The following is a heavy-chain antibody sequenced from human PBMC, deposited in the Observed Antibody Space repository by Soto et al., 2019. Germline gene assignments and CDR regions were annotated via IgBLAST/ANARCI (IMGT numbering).Heavy chain of an antibody. CDR1: GYSFTSYW. Sequence: PGESLKISCKGSGYSFTSYWIGWVRQMPGKGLEWMGIIYPGDSDTRYSPSFQGQVIISADKSISTAYLQWSSLKASDTAMYYCARGAITMVRGVIIDAFDIWGQGTMVTVSS. CDR3: ARGAITMVRGVIIDAFDI. J-gene: IGHJ3*02. CDR2: IYPGDSDT. V-gene: IGHV5-51*01. D-gene: IGHD3-10*01.